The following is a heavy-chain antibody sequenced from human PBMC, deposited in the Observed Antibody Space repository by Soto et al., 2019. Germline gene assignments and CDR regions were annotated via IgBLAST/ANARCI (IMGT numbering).Heavy chain of an antibody. J-gene: IGHJ5*01. CDR1: GGSIRDFY. CDR3: ARDTQYTGGDWYEDWFES. CDR2: VYYTGRA. V-gene: IGHV4-59*13. D-gene: IGHD2-21*02. Sequence: QVQLQESGPGLVKPSETLSLTCTVSGGSIRDFYWSWVRQPPGKGLEWIGHVYYTGRANYNSSLKSRVTMSLDTSKNQVSLKLTSVTAADTAVYYCARDTQYTGGDWYEDWFESWGQGTRVTVSS.